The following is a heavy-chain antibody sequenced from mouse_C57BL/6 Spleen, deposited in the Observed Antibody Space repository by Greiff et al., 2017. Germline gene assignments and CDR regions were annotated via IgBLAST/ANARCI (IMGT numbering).Heavy chain of an antibody. CDR3: ARMRPFDYGGSFYFDY. Sequence: QVQLQQPGAELVMPGASVKLSCKASGYTFTSYWMHWVKQRPGQGLEWIGEIDPSDSYTNYNQKFKGKSTLTVDKSSSTAYMQLSSLTSEDSAVYYCARMRPFDYGGSFYFDYWGQGTTLTVSS. J-gene: IGHJ2*01. V-gene: IGHV1-69*01. CDR1: GYTFTSYW. D-gene: IGHD2-4*01. CDR2: IDPSDSYT.